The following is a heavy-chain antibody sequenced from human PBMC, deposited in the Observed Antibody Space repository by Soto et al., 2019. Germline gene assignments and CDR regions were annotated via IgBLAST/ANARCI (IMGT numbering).Heavy chain of an antibody. CDR1: GFTFSDYY. J-gene: IGHJ6*02. CDR2: ISSSGSTI. V-gene: IGHV3-11*01. Sequence: PGGSLRLSCAASGFTFSDYYMSWIRQAPGKGLEWVSYISSSGSTIYYADSVKGRFTISRDNAKNSLYLQMNSLRAEDTAVYYCARSNYYDSSGYYYSYYYYGMDVWGQGTTVTVS. D-gene: IGHD3-22*01. CDR3: ARSNYYDSSGYYYSYYYYGMDV.